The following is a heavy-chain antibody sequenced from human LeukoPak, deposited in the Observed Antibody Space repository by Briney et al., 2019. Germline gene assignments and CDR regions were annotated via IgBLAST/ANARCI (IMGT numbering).Heavy chain of an antibody. V-gene: IGHV4-39*07. CDR3: ARVPHSSSWLFFDY. Sequence: PSETLSLTCTVSGGSISSSSYYWGWIRQPPGKGLEWIGSIYYSGSTNYNPSLKSRVTISVDTSKNQFSLKLSSVTAADTAVYYCARVPHSSSWLFFDYWGQGTLVTVSS. D-gene: IGHD6-13*01. CDR1: GGSISSSSYY. J-gene: IGHJ4*02. CDR2: IYYSGST.